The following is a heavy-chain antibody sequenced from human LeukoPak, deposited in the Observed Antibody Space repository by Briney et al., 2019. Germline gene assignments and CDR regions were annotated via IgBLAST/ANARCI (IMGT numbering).Heavy chain of an antibody. Sequence: SQTLSLTCAISGDSVSSNSAAWHWIRQSPSRGLEWLGRTYYKSKWYNDYAVSVKSRITINPDTSENQFSLHLNSVTPEDTAVYYCARARQNPYFEERRRGNWFDPWGQGTLVTVSS. V-gene: IGHV6-1*01. CDR3: ARARQNPYFEERRRGNWFDP. CDR2: TYYKSKWYN. CDR1: GDSVSSNSAA. D-gene: IGHD3-9*01. J-gene: IGHJ5*02.